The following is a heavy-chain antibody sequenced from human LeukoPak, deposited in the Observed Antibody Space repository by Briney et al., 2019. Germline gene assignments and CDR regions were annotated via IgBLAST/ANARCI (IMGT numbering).Heavy chain of an antibody. CDR2: IYYSGST. V-gene: IGHV4-59*01. J-gene: IGHJ4*02. Sequence: LSETLSLTCTVSGGSISSYYWSWIRQPPGKGLEWIGYIYYSGSTNYNPSLKSRVTISVDTSKNQFSLKLSSVTAADTAVYYCAGQIPVAGTALDYRRQGPLVTVSS. CDR3: AGQIPVAGTALDY. D-gene: IGHD6-19*01. CDR1: GGSISSYY.